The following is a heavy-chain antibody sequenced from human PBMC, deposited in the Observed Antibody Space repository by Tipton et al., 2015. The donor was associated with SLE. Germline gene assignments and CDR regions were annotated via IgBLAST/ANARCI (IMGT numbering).Heavy chain of an antibody. CDR1: GGSIANHY. V-gene: IGHV4-59*11. Sequence: TLSLTCTVFGGSIANHYWNWIRQAPGQGLEWIGSVFHSGSTDYTSSLKSRVTIPVDTSKNQLTLKLRSVTATDTAVYYCAREVGSTWTPRFDYWGQGTLVTVSS. J-gene: IGHJ4*02. CDR3: AREVGSTWTPRFDY. CDR2: VFHSGST. D-gene: IGHD6-13*01.